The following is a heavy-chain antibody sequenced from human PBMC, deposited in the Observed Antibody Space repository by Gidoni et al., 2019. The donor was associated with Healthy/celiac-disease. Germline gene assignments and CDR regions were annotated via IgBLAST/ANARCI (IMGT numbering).Heavy chain of an antibody. D-gene: IGHD6-6*01. Sequence: EVQLLESGGGLVQPGGSLRLSCAASGFTFSSYALSGVRHAPGKGLEGVLAIGGSGGSTYYADSVKGRFTISRDNSKNTLYLQMNSLRAEDTAVYYCAKRGGVIAARPPWNYFDYWGQGTLVTVSS. CDR3: AKRGGVIAARPPWNYFDY. CDR1: GFTFSSYA. J-gene: IGHJ4*02. CDR2: IGGSGGST. V-gene: IGHV3-23*01.